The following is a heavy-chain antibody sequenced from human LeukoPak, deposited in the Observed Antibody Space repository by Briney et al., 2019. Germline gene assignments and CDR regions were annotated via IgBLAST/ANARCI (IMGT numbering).Heavy chain of an antibody. CDR1: GGSISSGGYY. Sequence: SQTLSLTCTVSGGSISSGGYYWSWIRQHPGKGLEWIGYIYYSGSTYYNPSLKSRDTISVDTSKNQFSLKLSSVTAADTAVYYCARSDSYYDSSAWDPWGQGTLVTVSS. J-gene: IGHJ5*02. CDR2: IYYSGST. CDR3: ARSDSYYDSSAWDP. D-gene: IGHD3-22*01. V-gene: IGHV4-31*03.